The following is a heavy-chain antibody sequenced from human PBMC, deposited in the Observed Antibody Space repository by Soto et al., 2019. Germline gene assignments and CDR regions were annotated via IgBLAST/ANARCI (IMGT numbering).Heavy chain of an antibody. CDR1: GYTFTSYD. CDR2: MNPNSGNT. Sequence: ASVKVSCKASGYTFTSYDINWVRQATGQGLEWMGWMNPNSGNTGYAQKFQGRVTMTRNTSISTAYMELSSLRSKDTAVYYCARMTTAGYYYYYYGMDVWGQGTTVTVSS. V-gene: IGHV1-8*01. CDR3: ARMTTAGYYYYYYGMDV. J-gene: IGHJ6*02. D-gene: IGHD4-17*01.